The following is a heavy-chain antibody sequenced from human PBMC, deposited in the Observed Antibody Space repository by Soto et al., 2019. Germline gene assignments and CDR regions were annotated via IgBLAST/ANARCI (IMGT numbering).Heavy chain of an antibody. Sequence: PGESLKISCKGSGYSFTSYWIGWVRQMPGKGLEWMGIIYPGDSDTRYSRSLPGQVTISAHKSISNAYLQWSSLKASDTAMSYCARPLRRDGYNNAFDIWGQGTMVTV. CDR3: ARPLRRDGYNNAFDI. J-gene: IGHJ3*02. V-gene: IGHV5-51*01. CDR1: GYSFTSYW. CDR2: IYPGDSDT. D-gene: IGHD5-12*01.